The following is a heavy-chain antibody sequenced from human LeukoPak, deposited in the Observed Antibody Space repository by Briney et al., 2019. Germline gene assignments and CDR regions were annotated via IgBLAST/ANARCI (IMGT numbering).Heavy chain of an antibody. CDR2: ISAYNNDT. Sequence: ASVKVSCKSFGYTFSNYYIHWVRQAPGQGLEWMGWISAYNNDTNYAQNLQGRVTMTTDTSTSTAYMELRSLRSDGTAVYYCARDITPGGYWGQGTLVTVSS. J-gene: IGHJ4*02. CDR3: ARDITPGGY. V-gene: IGHV1-18*04. D-gene: IGHD3-3*01. CDR1: GYTFSNYY.